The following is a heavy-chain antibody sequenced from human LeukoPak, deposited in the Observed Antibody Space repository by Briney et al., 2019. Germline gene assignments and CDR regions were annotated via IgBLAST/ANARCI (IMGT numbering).Heavy chain of an antibody. V-gene: IGHV4-39*02. D-gene: IGHD5-18*01. CDR3: ARELRYVVDTEFFYYFDY. CDR2: IYYSGST. Sequence: SETLSLTCTVSGGSISSSSYYWGWIRQPPGKGLEWIGSIYYSGSTYYDPSLKSRVTISVDTSKNQFSLKLSSVTAADTAVYYCARELRYVVDTEFFYYFDYWGQGTLVTVSS. J-gene: IGHJ4*02. CDR1: GGSISSSSYY.